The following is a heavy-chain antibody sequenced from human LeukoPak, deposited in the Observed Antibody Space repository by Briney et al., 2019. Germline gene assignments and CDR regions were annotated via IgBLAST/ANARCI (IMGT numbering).Heavy chain of an antibody. CDR1: GFSVSSNY. CDR2: LYRDGST. V-gene: IGHV3-53*01. CDR3: ARDSGDGDYTPDMDL. D-gene: IGHD2-21*02. Sequence: PGGSLRLSCAVSGFSVSSNYMNWVRQAPGRGLEWVSVLYRDGSTYYADSVKGRFTISRDNSKNMLYLQMNSLRVEDTAVYYCARDSGDGDYTPDMDLWARGPRSPSP. J-gene: IGHJ6*03.